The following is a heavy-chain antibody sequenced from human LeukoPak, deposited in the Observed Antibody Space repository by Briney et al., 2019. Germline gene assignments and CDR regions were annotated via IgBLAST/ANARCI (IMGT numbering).Heavy chain of an antibody. Sequence: GESLKISCKGSGDRFTTYWIGWVRQMPGKGLEWMGIIYLGDSDTRYSPSFQGQVTISADKSINTAYLQWSSLKASDTAMYYCVRHRNWNYDYWGQGTLVTVPS. CDR3: VRHRNWNYDY. CDR1: GDRFTTYW. CDR2: IYLGDSDT. J-gene: IGHJ4*02. V-gene: IGHV5-51*01. D-gene: IGHD1-1*01.